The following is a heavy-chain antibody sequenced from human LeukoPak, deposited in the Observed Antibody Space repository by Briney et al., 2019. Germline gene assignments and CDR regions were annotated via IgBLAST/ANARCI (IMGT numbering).Heavy chain of an antibody. CDR2: MNPNSGNT. D-gene: IGHD3-22*01. J-gene: IGHJ6*02. Sequence: ASVKVSCKASGYTFTSYDTNWVRQATGQGLEWMGWMNPNSGNTGYAQKFQGRVTMTRNTSVSTAYMELSSLRSEDTAVYYCARDVWDYYDSSGYYYYGMDVWGQGTTVTVSS. V-gene: IGHV1-8*01. CDR1: GYTFTSYD. CDR3: ARDVWDYYDSSGYYYYGMDV.